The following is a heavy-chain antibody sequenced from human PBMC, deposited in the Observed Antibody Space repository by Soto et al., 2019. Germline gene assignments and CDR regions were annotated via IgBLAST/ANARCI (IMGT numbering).Heavy chain of an antibody. CDR2: ISGYNGDI. V-gene: IGHV1-18*04. CDR1: GYTFNRHG. CDR3: ARVRIVGAREIDF. Sequence: ASVKVSCKASGYTFNRHGITWVRQAPGQGLEWMGWISGYNGDINYEQKFQGRVTLSSDTLTSTVYLELKGLRFDGTAVYYCARVRIVGAREIDFWGQGTLVTVSS. D-gene: IGHD1-26*01. J-gene: IGHJ4*02.